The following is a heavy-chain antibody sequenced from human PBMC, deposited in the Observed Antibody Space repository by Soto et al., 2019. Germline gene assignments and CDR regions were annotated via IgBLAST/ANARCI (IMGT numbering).Heavy chain of an antibody. V-gene: IGHV1-69*08. D-gene: IGHD3-22*01. J-gene: IGHJ6*02. CDR2: IIPILGIA. CDR3: AREHYYDSSGYPRGMDV. Sequence: QVQLVQSGAEVKKPGSSVKVSCKASGGTFSSYTISWVRQAPGQGLEWMGRIIPILGIANYAQKLQGRVTITADKSTSTAYMELSSLRSEDTAVYYCAREHYYDSSGYPRGMDVWGQGTTVTVSS. CDR1: GGTFSSYT.